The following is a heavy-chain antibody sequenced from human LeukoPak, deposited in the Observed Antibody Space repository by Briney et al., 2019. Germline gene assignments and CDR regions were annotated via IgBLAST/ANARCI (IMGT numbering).Heavy chain of an antibody. V-gene: IGHV4-38-2*02. D-gene: IGHD4-17*01. CDR1: GYSISSGYY. J-gene: IGHJ6*03. CDR2: IYHSGST. CDR3: AARDYGDYEGPYYYYYMDV. Sequence: SETLSLTCTVSGYSISSGYYWGWIRQPPGKGLEWIGSIYHSGSTYYNPSLKSRVTISVDTSKNQFSLKLSSVTAADTAVYYCAARDYGDYEGPYYYYYMDVWGKGTTVTIS.